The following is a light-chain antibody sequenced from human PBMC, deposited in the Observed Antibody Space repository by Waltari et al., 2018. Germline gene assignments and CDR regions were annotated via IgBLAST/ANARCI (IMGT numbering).Light chain of an antibody. J-gene: IGLJ3*02. CDR3: CSYAGVHTFWL. Sequence: QSALTQPPSVSGSPEQSVTISCTGSTSDVGGYNSVSWYQQHPGKAPKLIIFDVNQRPSGVPDRFSGSKSGNTASLTISGLRPEDEADYHCCSYAGVHTFWLFGRGTKLTVL. CDR1: TSDVGGYNS. V-gene: IGLV2-11*01. CDR2: DVN.